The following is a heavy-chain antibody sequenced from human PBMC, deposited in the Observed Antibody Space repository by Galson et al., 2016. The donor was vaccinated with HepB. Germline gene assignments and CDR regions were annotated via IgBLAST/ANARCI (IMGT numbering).Heavy chain of an antibody. J-gene: IGHJ6*02. CDR2: ISGSGGST. V-gene: IGHV3-23*01. D-gene: IGHD1-26*01. Sequence: SLRLSCAASGFTFSIYAMSWVRQAPGKGLEWVSAISGSGGSTYYADSVKGRFTVSRDNSKNTLYLEMNSLRAEDTAVYYCAKDERGSYYYYGMDVWGQGTTVTVS. CDR3: AKDERGSYYYYGMDV. CDR1: GFTFSIYA.